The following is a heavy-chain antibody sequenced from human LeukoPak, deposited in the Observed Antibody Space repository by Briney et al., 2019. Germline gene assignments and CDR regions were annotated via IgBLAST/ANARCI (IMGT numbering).Heavy chain of an antibody. CDR1: GFTFSSYS. D-gene: IGHD1-1*01. V-gene: IGHV3-21*01. CDR3: ARDLTTPHWFDP. Sequence: GSLRLSCAASGFTFSSYSMNWVCQAPGKGLEWVSSISSSSSYIYYADSVKGRFTISRDNAKNSLYLQMNSLRAEDTAVYYCARDLTTPHWFDPWGQGTLVTVSS. J-gene: IGHJ5*02. CDR2: ISSSSSYI.